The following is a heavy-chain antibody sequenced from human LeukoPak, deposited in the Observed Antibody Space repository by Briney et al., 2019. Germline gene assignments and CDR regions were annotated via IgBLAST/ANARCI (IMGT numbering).Heavy chain of an antibody. V-gene: IGHV3-33*08. D-gene: IGHD3-22*01. CDR1: GFTFSSYA. CDR2: IWYDGSNE. Sequence: GGSLRLSCAASGFTFSSYAMSWVRQAPGKGLEWVAVIWYDGSNEYYADSVKGRFTISRDNSKNTLYLQMNSLRAEDTAVYYCARGTDYYDSSGYYDFDYWGQGTLVTVSS. J-gene: IGHJ4*02. CDR3: ARGTDYYDSSGYYDFDY.